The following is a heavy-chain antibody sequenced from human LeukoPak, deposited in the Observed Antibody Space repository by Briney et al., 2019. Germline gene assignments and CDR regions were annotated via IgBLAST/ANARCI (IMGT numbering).Heavy chain of an antibody. Sequence: PSETLSLTCTVSGGSIGSATYYWGWIRQPPGKGLEWIGYIYNSGSTNYNPSLKSRVTISVDTSKNQFSLNLGSVTAADTAVYYRVRDRELNYWGQGTLVTVSS. V-gene: IGHV4-61*01. CDR1: GGSIGSATYY. J-gene: IGHJ4*02. D-gene: IGHD3-10*01. CDR2: IYNSGST. CDR3: VRDRELNY.